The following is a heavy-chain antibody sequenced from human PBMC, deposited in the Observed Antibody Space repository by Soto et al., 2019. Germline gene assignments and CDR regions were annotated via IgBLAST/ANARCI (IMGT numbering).Heavy chain of an antibody. CDR2: IYHSGRN. CDR3: ARVPGL. J-gene: IGHJ2*01. CDR1: GGSISSGGYS. Sequence: QLQLRESGSGLVKPSQTLSLTCAVSGGSISSGGYSWSWIRQPPGKGLEWIGYIYHSGRNYYNPSLKSRVTISVDRSKNQFSLKLRSVTAADTAVYYCARVPGLWGRGTLVTVSS. V-gene: IGHV4-30-2*01.